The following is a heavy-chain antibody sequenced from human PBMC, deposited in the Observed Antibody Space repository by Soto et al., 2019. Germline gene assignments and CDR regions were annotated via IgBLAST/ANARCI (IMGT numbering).Heavy chain of an antibody. CDR1: GFTFDDYA. D-gene: IGHD5-18*01. J-gene: IGHJ6*02. CDR3: AKARTADTSMDYYYYHAMGV. Sequence: EVQLVESGGGLVQPGRSLRLVCAASGFTFDDYAMHWVRQAPGKGLEWVSSINWKGNAMVYADSVRGRFTISRDNAKNSLFLQMNSLRAEDTALYYCAKARTADTSMDYYYYHAMGVWGQGTTVTVSS. CDR2: INWKGNAM. V-gene: IGHV3-9*01.